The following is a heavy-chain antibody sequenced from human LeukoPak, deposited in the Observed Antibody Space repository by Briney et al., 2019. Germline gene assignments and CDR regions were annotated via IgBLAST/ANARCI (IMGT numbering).Heavy chain of an antibody. CDR3: ARDMGGYDLSWAFDI. J-gene: IGHJ3*02. V-gene: IGHV3-7*01. D-gene: IGHD5-12*01. CDR2: IKQDGSEK. CDR1: GSTFSSYW. Sequence: PGGSLRLSCAASGSTFSSYWMSWVRQAPGKGLEWVANIKQDGSEKYYVDSVKGRFTISRDNAKNSLYLQMNSLRAEDTAVYYCARDMGGYDLSWAFDIWGQGTMVTVSS.